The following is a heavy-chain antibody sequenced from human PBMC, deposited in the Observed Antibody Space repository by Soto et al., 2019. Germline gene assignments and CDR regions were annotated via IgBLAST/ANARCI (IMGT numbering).Heavy chain of an antibody. V-gene: IGHV1-18*04. CDR2: ISVYTGNT. CDR1: GYPFTSYG. D-gene: IGHD2-8*01. Sequence: QVQLVQSGGEVTKPGASVKVSWKSSGYPFTSYGVSWERQAPGQGLEWLGWISVYTGNTKQAQKFQGRVTLTTEASTSTAYLELRNLRSDDTAVYYGARDRCTTDMCYTHHFDVWGQGTTVTVSS. J-gene: IGHJ6*02. CDR3: ARDRCTTDMCYTHHFDV.